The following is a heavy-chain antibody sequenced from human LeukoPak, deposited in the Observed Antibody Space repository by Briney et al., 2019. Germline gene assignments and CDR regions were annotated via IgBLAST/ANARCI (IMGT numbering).Heavy chain of an antibody. V-gene: IGHV3-15*01. Sequence: GGSLGLSCAASGLTFNNAWMSWVRQAPGKGLEWVGRIRSRSAGGTTDYGAPVKGRFTISRDDSKNTLYLQMNSLKTEDTAVYYFPTGGGTNDYWGRGTLVPVS. D-gene: IGHD1-1*01. CDR3: PTGGGTNDY. J-gene: IGHJ4*02. CDR2: IRSRSAGGTT. CDR1: GLTFNNAW.